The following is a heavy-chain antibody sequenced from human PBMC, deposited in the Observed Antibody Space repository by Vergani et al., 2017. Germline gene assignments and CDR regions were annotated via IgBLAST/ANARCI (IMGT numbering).Heavy chain of an antibody. D-gene: IGHD3-3*01. CDR1: GFTFSSYA. Sequence: EVQLLESGGGLVQPGGSLRLSCAASGFTFSSYAMSWVRQAPGKGLEWVSAISGSGGSTYYADSVKGRFTISRDNSKNTLYLQMNSLSAEDTAVYYCAKDWQSNSLLEWLLSPSAFDYWGQGTLVTVSS. J-gene: IGHJ4*02. CDR2: ISGSGGST. V-gene: IGHV3-23*01. CDR3: AKDWQSNSLLEWLLSPSAFDY.